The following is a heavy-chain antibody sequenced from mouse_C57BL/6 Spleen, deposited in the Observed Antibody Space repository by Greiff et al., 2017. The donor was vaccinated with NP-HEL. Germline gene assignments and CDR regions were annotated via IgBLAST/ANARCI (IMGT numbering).Heavy chain of an antibody. CDR2: ISNGGGST. J-gene: IGHJ2*01. D-gene: IGHD6-1*01. CDR1: GFTFSDYY. Sequence: EVQLVESGGGLVQPGGSLKLSCAASGFTFSDYYMYWVRQTPEKRLEWVAYISNGGGSTYYPDTVKGRFTISRDNAKNTLYLQMSRLKSEDTAMYYCARHNYPLDHWGQGTTLTVSS. V-gene: IGHV5-12*01. CDR3: ARHNYPLDH.